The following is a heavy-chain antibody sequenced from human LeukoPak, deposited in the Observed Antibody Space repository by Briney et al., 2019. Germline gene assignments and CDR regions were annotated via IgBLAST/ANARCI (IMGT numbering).Heavy chain of an antibody. CDR2: IYSGDST. V-gene: IGHV3-66*01. J-gene: IGHJ4*02. CDR1: GFTVSSNS. Sequence: GGSLRLSCAASGFTVSSNSMSWVRQAPGKGLEWVSVIYSGDSTDYEDSVKGRYTISRDNSKNTLYLEMNILRAEDTAVYYCARGRPSYHFDYWGQGTLVTVPS. CDR3: ARGRPSYHFDY.